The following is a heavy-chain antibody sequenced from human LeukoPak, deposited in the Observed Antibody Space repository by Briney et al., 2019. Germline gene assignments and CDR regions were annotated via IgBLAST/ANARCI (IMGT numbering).Heavy chain of an antibody. J-gene: IGHJ1*01. CDR1: GFTFSNYA. D-gene: IGHD6-19*01. V-gene: IGHV3-30-3*01. CDR3: ARGGRSGWYARY. Sequence: QPGGSLRLSCAASGFTFSNYAMHWVRQAPGKGLEWVAVISYGGSNKYYADSVKGRFTISRDNSKNTLYLQMNSLRAEDTAIYYCARGGRSGWYARYWGQGTLVTVSS. CDR2: ISYGGSNK.